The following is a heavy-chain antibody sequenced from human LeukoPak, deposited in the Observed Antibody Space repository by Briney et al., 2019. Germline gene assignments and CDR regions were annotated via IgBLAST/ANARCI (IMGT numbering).Heavy chain of an antibody. V-gene: IGHV3-21*01. CDR2: IPGSRGYL. CDR3: ARGGAFGVDRNDY. D-gene: IGHD3-3*01. Sequence: GGSLRLSCAASGFTFSTYSMSWVHQAPGQGLEWVSSIPGSRGYLYYADSVKGRFTISRDNAKNSLYLQMSSLRAEDTAVYYCARGGAFGVDRNDYWGQGTLVTVSS. CDR1: GFTFSTYS. J-gene: IGHJ4*02.